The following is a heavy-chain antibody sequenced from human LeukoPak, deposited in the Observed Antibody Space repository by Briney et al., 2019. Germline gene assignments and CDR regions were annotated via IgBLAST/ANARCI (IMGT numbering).Heavy chain of an antibody. J-gene: IGHJ4*02. Sequence: SETLSLTCAVYGGSFSGYYWSWIRQPPGKGLEWIGEINHSGGTNYNPSLKSRVTISVDTSKNQFSLKLSSVTAADTAVYYCARAKRREYSSSFVDYWGQGTLVTVSS. CDR2: INHSGGT. V-gene: IGHV4-34*01. CDR3: ARAKRREYSSSFVDY. D-gene: IGHD6-6*01. CDR1: GGSFSGYY.